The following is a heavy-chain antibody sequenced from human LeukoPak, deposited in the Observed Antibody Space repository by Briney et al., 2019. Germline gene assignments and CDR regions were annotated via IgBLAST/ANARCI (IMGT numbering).Heavy chain of an antibody. V-gene: IGHV1-69*13. CDR3: ATEWADAFDI. CDR2: IISVFGTT. D-gene: IGHD1-26*01. CDR1: GDTFSSHS. J-gene: IGHJ3*02. Sequence: EASVKVSCKASGDTFSSHSLSWVRQAPGQGLEWMGRIISVFGTTNYAQKFQGRLTISADESSRTAYMELSSLRSEDTAVYFCATEWADAFDIWGQGTMVTVSS.